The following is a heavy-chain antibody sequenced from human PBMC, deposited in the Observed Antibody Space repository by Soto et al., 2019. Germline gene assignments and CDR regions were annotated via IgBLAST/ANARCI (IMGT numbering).Heavy chain of an antibody. Sequence: GGSLRLSCAASGFTFSDAWMSWVRQAPGKGLEWVGHIKSKADGGTTDYAAPVKGRFTISRDDSKNTLYLQMHSLKTEDTAVYYCATESGNPMQLYFDYWGQSTLVTVSS. CDR3: ATESGNPMQLYFDY. V-gene: IGHV3-15*01. CDR1: GFTFSDAW. D-gene: IGHD1-26*01. J-gene: IGHJ4*02. CDR2: IKSKADGGTT.